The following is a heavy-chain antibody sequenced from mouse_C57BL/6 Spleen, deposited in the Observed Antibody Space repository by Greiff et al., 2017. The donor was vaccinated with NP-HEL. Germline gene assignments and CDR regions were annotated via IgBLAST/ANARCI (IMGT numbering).Heavy chain of an antibody. Sequence: EVHLVESGGGLVKPGGSLKLSCAASGFTFSSYAMSWVRQTPEKRLEWVATISDGGSYTYYPDNVKGRFTISRDNAKNNLYLQMSHLKSEDTAMYYCARETNSRAMDYWGQGTSVTVSS. D-gene: IGHD1-3*01. CDR3: ARETNSRAMDY. CDR2: ISDGGSYT. J-gene: IGHJ4*01. CDR1: GFTFSSYA. V-gene: IGHV5-4*01.